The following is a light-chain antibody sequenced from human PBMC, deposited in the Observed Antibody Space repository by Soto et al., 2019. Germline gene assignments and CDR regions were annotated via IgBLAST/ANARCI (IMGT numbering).Light chain of an antibody. J-gene: IGKJ4*01. CDR2: GAS. CDR3: QQYSNSPPLT. CDR1: RSVGTF. Sequence: ELVLTQSPGTLSLSPGERATLSCRASRSVGTFLAWYQQKPGQAPRLLIYGASSRATVIPDRFSGSGSGTDFTLTISRLEPEDFAVYYCQQYSNSPPLTFGGGTKVEIK. V-gene: IGKV3-20*01.